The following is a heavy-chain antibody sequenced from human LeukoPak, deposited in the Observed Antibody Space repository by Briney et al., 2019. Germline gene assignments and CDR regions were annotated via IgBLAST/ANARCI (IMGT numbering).Heavy chain of an antibody. CDR3: SRADRLHGGPYLIGP. CDR1: GYSCTDYY. V-gene: IGHV1-2*07. J-gene: IGHJ5*02. Sequence: ASVKVFCNASGYSCTDYYIRWVRQAPGQGLEWRGWINPNSGGTSSAHKLQGRVTMTRDSSITTVYMEVNWLTSDDKDMYYCSRADRLHGGPYLIGPWGQGTLVTVSS. CDR2: INPNSGGT. D-gene: IGHD3-16*01.